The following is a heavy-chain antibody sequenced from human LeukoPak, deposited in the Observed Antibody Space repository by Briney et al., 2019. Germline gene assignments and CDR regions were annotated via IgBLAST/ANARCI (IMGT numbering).Heavy chain of an antibody. D-gene: IGHD2-15*01. CDR3: ARVGARYCSGGSCYLYYFDY. J-gene: IGHJ4*02. V-gene: IGHV1-18*01. CDR1: GYTFTGYG. CDR2: ISAYNGNT. Sequence: GASVKVSCKASGYTFTGYGISWVRQAPGQGLEWMGWISAYNGNTNYAQKLQGRVTMTTDTSTSTAYMELRSLRSDDTAVYYCARVGARYCSGGSCYLYYFDYWGQGTLVTVSS.